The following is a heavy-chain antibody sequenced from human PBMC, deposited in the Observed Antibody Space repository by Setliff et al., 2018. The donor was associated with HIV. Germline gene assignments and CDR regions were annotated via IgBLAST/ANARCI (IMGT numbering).Heavy chain of an antibody. CDR1: GGSISSSNYY. CDR2: IYDTGST. Sequence: PSETLSLTCTVSGGSISSSNYYWGWIRQPPGKGLQWIGSIYDTGSTYYNPSLKSRVTISVDTSKNQFSLKLSSVTAADTAVYYCARGSLVRGVTYWGQGTLVTVSS. J-gene: IGHJ4*02. V-gene: IGHV4-39*01. CDR3: ARGSLVRGVTY. D-gene: IGHD3-10*01.